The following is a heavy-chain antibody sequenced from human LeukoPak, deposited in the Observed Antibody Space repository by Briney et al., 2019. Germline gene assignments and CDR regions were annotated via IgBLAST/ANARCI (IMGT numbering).Heavy chain of an antibody. CDR1: GGSISGYY. Sequence: ASETLSLTCTVSGGSISGYYWSWIRQPPGKGLEWIGYIYYSGSTNYNPSLKSRVTISVDTSKNQFSLKLSSVTAADTAVYYCARSSLSEMATIGAWGQGTLVTVSS. CDR3: ARSSLSEMATIGA. V-gene: IGHV4-59*01. D-gene: IGHD5-24*01. CDR2: IYYSGST. J-gene: IGHJ5*02.